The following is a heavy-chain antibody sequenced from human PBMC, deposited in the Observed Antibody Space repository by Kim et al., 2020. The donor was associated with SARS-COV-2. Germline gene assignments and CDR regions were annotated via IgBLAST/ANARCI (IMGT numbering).Heavy chain of an antibody. V-gene: IGHV3-11*06. Sequence: SVKGRFTISRDNAKNSLYLQMNSLRAEDTAVYYCARDVAGGYYGSGSYYYWGQGTLVTVSS. J-gene: IGHJ4*02. D-gene: IGHD3-10*01. CDR3: ARDVAGGYYGSGSYYY.